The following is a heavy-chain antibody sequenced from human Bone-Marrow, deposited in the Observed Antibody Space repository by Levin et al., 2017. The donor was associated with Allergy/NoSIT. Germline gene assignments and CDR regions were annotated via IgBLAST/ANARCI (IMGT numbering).Heavy chain of an antibody. CDR2: IWYDGSEK. J-gene: IGHJ6*02. CDR1: GFMFSRYD. V-gene: IGHV3-33*01. D-gene: IGHD5-12*01. CDR3: GRDLAPAFSGSDFTSYSSSYYGMDV. Sequence: PGGSLRLSCAASGFMFSRYDMHWVRQAPGKGLEWVAVIWYDGSEKYYAESVKGRASISRDNSKNTLYLQVNTLRGEDTAVYYCGRDLAPAFSGSDFTSYSSSYYGMDVWGQGTTVTVSS.